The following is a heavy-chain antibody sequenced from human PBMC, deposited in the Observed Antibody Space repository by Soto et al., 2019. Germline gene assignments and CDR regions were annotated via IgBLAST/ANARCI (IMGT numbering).Heavy chain of an antibody. V-gene: IGHV1-46*01. Sequence: EASVKVSCKASGYTFTSYYMHWVRQAPGQGLEWMGIINPSGGSTSYAQKFQGRVTMTRDTSTSTVYMELSSLRSEDTAVYYCARQRITMVRGHYGMDVWGQGTTVTVSS. D-gene: IGHD3-10*01. CDR2: INPSGGST. CDR3: ARQRITMVRGHYGMDV. J-gene: IGHJ6*02. CDR1: GYTFTSYY.